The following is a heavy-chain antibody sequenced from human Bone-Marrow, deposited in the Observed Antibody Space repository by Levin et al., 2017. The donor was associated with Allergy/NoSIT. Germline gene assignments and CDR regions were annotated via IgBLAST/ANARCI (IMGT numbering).Heavy chain of an antibody. CDR3: ARDVYYYDSSGYYHDAFDI. J-gene: IGHJ3*02. Sequence: AGGSLRLSCAASGFTVSSNYMSWVRQAPGKGLEWVSVIYSGGSTYYADSVKGRFTISRDNSKNTLYLQMNSLRAEDTAVYYCARDVYYYDSSGYYHDAFDIWGQGTMVTVSS. CDR1: GFTVSSNY. V-gene: IGHV3-53*01. D-gene: IGHD3-22*01. CDR2: IYSGGST.